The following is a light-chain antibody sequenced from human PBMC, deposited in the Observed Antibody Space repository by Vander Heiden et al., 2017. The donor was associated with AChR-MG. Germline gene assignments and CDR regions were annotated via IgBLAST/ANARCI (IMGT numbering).Light chain of an antibody. CDR2: GDT. Sequence: QSVLTQPPSVSGAPGQRVTSPCTGRSSNIRAGSHVPWSQQFPGTAPKLLIYGDTNRPSGVPARFSGSKSGTSASLAITGLQAEDEADFYCQSYDSSLTGWVFGGGTKVTVL. V-gene: IGLV1-40*01. J-gene: IGLJ3*02. CDR3: QSYDSSLTGWV. CDR1: SSNIRAGSH.